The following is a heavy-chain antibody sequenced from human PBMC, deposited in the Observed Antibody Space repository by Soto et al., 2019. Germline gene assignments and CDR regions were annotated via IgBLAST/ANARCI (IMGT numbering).Heavy chain of an antibody. CDR3: AKTGSGWYFDY. CDR1: GFTFISYG. D-gene: IGHD6-19*01. CDR2: ISYDGSNK. J-gene: IGHJ4*02. V-gene: IGHV3-30*18. Sequence: SLRLSCAASGFTFISYGMHWVRQAPGKGLEWVALISYDGSNKYYTDSVKGRFTISRDNSKNTLYLHMNSLRAEDTAVYYCAKTGSGWYFDYWGQGTLVTVSS.